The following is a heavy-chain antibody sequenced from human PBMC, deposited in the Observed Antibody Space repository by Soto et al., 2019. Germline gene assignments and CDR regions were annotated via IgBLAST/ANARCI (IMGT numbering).Heavy chain of an antibody. D-gene: IGHD3-22*01. Sequence: ASVKVSCKASGYTFTSYATHWVRQAPGQRLEWMGWINAGNGNTKYSQKFQGRVTITRDTSASTAYMELSSLRSEDTAVYYCARDALVRNYDSSGYDYWGQGTLVTVSS. CDR2: INAGNGNT. J-gene: IGHJ4*02. V-gene: IGHV1-3*01. CDR3: ARDALVRNYDSSGYDY. CDR1: GYTFTSYA.